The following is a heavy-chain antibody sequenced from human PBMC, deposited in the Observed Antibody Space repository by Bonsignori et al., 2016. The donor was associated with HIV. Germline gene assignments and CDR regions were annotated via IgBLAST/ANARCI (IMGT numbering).Heavy chain of an antibody. V-gene: IGHV1-2*06. Sequence: QVHLFQSGDELKKPGASVKVSCKASGYLFKDYYIHWVRRAPGQGLQWMGRLNPYSGGAIYAQTYQGKVTMTGDTSIDTAYLELSNLTFEDTAVYYCARGNRFLEYFYFNPWGPGDPGLRLL. CDR2: LNPYSGGA. CDR3: ARGNRFLEYFYFNP. CDR1: GYLFKDYY. D-gene: IGHD3-3*01. J-gene: IGHJ5*02.